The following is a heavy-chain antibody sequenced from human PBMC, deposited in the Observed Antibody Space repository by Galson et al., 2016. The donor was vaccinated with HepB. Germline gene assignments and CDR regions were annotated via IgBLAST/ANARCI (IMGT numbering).Heavy chain of an antibody. CDR2: INHSGIS. Sequence: SETLSLTCAVYGEYFTSYSWTWIRQSPGKGLEWIGEINHSGISHSSPSLKSRVTISVDPSKSQFSLKLSSVTAADTAVYYCARSWSGYYDFWRPSSEGNWFDPWGQGTLVTVSS. J-gene: IGHJ5*02. D-gene: IGHD3-3*01. CDR3: ARSWSGYYDFWRPSSEGNWFDP. CDR1: GEYFTSYS. V-gene: IGHV4-34*01.